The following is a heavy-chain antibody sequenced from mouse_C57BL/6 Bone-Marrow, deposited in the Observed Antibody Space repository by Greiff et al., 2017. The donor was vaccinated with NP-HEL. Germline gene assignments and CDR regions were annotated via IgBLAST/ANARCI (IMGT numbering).Heavy chain of an antibody. CDR3: ARGYYYGSSLYYYAMDY. Sequence: DVKLQESGPGLAKPSQTLSLTCSVTGYSITSDYWNWIRKFPGNKLEYMGYISYSGSTYYNPSLKSRISITRDTSKNQYYLQLNSVTTEDTATYYCARGYYYGSSLYYYAMDYWGQGTSVTVSS. V-gene: IGHV3-8*01. D-gene: IGHD1-1*01. J-gene: IGHJ4*01. CDR2: ISYSGST. CDR1: GYSITSDY.